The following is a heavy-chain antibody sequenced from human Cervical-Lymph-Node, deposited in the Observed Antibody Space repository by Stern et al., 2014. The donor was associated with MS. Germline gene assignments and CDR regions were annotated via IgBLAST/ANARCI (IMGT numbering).Heavy chain of an antibody. Sequence: QVQLVQSGAEVKKPGASVKVSCKTSGYTFTDFYIHWVRQAPRQGLEWMGRINPNSRDTKFAQRFQGRVTMTRDTSISTAYMELSRLRSDDTAVYYCATPYSSGWSPDHWGQGTLVTVSS. CDR2: INPNSRDT. J-gene: IGHJ5*02. D-gene: IGHD6-19*01. V-gene: IGHV1-2*06. CDR3: ATPYSSGWSPDH. CDR1: GYTFTDFY.